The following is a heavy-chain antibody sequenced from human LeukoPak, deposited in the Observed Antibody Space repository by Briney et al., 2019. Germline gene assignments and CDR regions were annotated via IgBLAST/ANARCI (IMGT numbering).Heavy chain of an antibody. Sequence: SETLSLTCTVSGASISNYYWSWIRQPAGKGLEWIGRIYSSGSTNYNSSLKSRVTMSVDASKNQFSLKLNSVTAADTAVYCCAREGGGAGDFLPCDYWGQGILVTVSP. CDR3: AREGGGAGDFLPCDY. D-gene: IGHD2-21*02. CDR2: IYSSGST. V-gene: IGHV4-4*07. J-gene: IGHJ4*02. CDR1: GASISNYY.